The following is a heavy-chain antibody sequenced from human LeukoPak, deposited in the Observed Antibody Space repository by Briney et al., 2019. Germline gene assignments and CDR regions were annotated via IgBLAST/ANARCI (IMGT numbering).Heavy chain of an antibody. CDR3: AKDRGERDGYKDY. D-gene: IGHD5-24*01. J-gene: IGHJ4*02. Sequence: GGSLRLSCAASGFTFSSYWMSWVRQAPGKGLEWVANIKQDGSEKYYVDSVKGRFTISRDNAKNSLYLQMNSLRAEDTAVYYCAKDRGERDGYKDYWGQGTLVTVSS. V-gene: IGHV3-7*03. CDR2: IKQDGSEK. CDR1: GFTFSSYW.